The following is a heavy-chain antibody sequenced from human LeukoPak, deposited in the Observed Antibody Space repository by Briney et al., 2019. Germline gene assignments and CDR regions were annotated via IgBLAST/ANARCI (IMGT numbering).Heavy chain of an antibody. D-gene: IGHD3-22*01. CDR3: ARDGGDGSGYYYYDY. Sequence: GASVKVSCKASGYTFTTSHMHWVRQAPGQGLEWMGIIIPSGGSTSYAQELQGRVTMTSDTSTSTAYMELSSLKSEDTAVYYCARDGGDGSGYYYYDYWGQGTLVTVSS. J-gene: IGHJ4*02. CDR1: GYTFTTSH. V-gene: IGHV1-46*04. CDR2: IIPSGGST.